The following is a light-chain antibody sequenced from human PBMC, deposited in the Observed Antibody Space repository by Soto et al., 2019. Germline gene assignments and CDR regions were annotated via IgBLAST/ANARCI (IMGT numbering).Light chain of an antibody. Sequence: DIQMTQSPSTLSGSVGDRVTITCGASQTISSWLDWYQQKPGKAPKLLIYKASTLKSGVPSRLRGSGYGTELTITISSLKNDDFETYYCQHYNSYSEAFGHGTKVDIK. J-gene: IGKJ1*01. CDR2: KAS. CDR1: QTISSW. V-gene: IGKV1-5*03. CDR3: QHYNSYSEA.